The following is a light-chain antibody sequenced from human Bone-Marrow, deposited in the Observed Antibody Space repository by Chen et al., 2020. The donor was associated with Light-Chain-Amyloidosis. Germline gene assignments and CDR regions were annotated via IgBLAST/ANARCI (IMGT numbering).Light chain of an antibody. Sequence: QSALTQPPSASGSPGQSVTVSCTGTSSDVCRYNYVSWYQQLPGKAPQLMIYEVTKRPSGVPDRFSGSKSGNSASLTVSGLRADDEADYFCSSYAGTNNWVFGGGTKVTVL. V-gene: IGLV2-8*01. CDR1: SSDVCRYNY. CDR2: EVT. CDR3: SSYAGTNNWV. J-gene: IGLJ3*02.